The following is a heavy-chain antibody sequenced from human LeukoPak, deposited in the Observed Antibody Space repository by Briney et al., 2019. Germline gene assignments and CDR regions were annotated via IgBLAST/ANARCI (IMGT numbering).Heavy chain of an antibody. Sequence: PGGSLRLSCAASGFSFSSYAMSWVRQAPGKGLEWVSAISGSGGSTYYADSVKGRFTISRDNSKNTLYLQMNSLRAEDTAVYYCATAPAYCSSTSCWKYFQHWGQGTLVTVSS. CDR1: GFSFSSYA. J-gene: IGHJ1*01. V-gene: IGHV3-23*01. CDR2: ISGSGGST. CDR3: ATAPAYCSSTSCWKYFQH. D-gene: IGHD2-2*01.